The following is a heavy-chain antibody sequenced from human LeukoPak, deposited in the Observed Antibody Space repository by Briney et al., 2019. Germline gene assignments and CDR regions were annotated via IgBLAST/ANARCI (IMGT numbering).Heavy chain of an antibody. Sequence: GGSLRLSCAASGSTFSSYAMRWVRQPPREVLGWDSSVSGSGGNTYYADSVKGRFTISRDNSKNTLYLQMNSLRAEDTAVYYCAKPRAVGVNAFFDYWGQGTLVTVSS. J-gene: IGHJ4*02. CDR1: GSTFSSYA. V-gene: IGHV3-23*01. CDR2: VSGSGGNT. CDR3: AKPRAVGVNAFFDY.